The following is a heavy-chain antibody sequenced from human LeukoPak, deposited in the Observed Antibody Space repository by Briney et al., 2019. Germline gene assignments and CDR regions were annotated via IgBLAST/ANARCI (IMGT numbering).Heavy chain of an antibody. CDR3: ASNLFTGTNWFDP. CDR2: IRGTGTTT. Sequence: GGSLRLSCAASGFTFSDHAMSWVRQAPGKGLEWVSAIRGTGTTTFYAASVKGRFTISRDNSKNTLYLQMNSLRAEDTAVYYCASNLFTGTNWFDPWGQGTLVTVSS. V-gene: IGHV3-23*01. J-gene: IGHJ5*02. CDR1: GFTFSDHA. D-gene: IGHD6-13*01.